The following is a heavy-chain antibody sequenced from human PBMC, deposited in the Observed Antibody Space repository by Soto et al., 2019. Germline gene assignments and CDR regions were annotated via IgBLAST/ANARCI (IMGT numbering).Heavy chain of an antibody. CDR1: GYTFTSYG. CDR3: ASASHSTGYSSRWYRGGY. J-gene: IGHJ4*02. Sequence: QVQLVQSGAEVKKPGASVKVSCKASGYTFTSYGISWVRQAPGQGLEWMGWISAYNGNTNYAQKLQGRVTMTTDTPTSTAYMELRSLRSDDTAVYYCASASHSTGYSSRWYRGGYWGQGTLVTVSS. CDR2: ISAYNGNT. D-gene: IGHD6-13*01. V-gene: IGHV1-18*01.